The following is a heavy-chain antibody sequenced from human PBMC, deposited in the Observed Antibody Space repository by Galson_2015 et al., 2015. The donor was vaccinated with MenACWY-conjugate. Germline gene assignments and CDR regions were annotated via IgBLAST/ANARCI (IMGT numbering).Heavy chain of an antibody. CDR2: LCSGTTT. Sequence: SLRLSCAASGFTVSANCMSWVRQAPGKGLEWVSILCSGTTTYYADSVKGRFTISGDNSKNTVYLQMNSLRAEDTAMYYCARSRVGYGERWLDPWG. J-gene: IGHJ5*02. CDR1: GFTVSANC. V-gene: IGHV3-53*01. CDR3: ARSRVGYGERWLDP. D-gene: IGHD5-12*01.